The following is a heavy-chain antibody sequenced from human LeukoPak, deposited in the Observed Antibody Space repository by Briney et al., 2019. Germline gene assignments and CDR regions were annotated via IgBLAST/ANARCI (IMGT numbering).Heavy chain of an antibody. CDR3: ARLGYSSSWYVFDY. CDR1: GGSISSYY. Sequence: PSETLSLTCTVSGGSISSYYWSWIRQPPGKGLEGIGYIYYSGSAIYNPSLKRRITISVDTSKSQFSLNLSSVTAADTAVYYCARLGYSSSWYVFDYWGQGTLVTVSS. V-gene: IGHV4-59*01. J-gene: IGHJ4*02. D-gene: IGHD6-13*01. CDR2: IYYSGSA.